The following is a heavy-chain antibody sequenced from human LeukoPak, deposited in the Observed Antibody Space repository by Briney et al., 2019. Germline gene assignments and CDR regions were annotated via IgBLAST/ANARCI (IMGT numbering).Heavy chain of an antibody. CDR1: GFTFITYA. V-gene: IGHV3-64*01. D-gene: IGHD6-19*01. CDR3: VRGGGVVPGTYDY. CDR2: IGNNGADT. J-gene: IGHJ4*02. Sequence: QTGGSLRLSCAASGFTFITYAFHWIRQPRGKGLKYVSAIGNNGADTYYANSVRGRFTISRDNSRNTLYLQMGSLRAEDMAVYYCVRGGGVVPGTYDYWGQGTLVTVSS.